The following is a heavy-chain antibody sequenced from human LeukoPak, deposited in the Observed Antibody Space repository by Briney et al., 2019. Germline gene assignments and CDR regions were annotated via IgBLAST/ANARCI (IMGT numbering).Heavy chain of an antibody. V-gene: IGHV3-7*03. J-gene: IGHJ4*02. Sequence: QPGGSLRLSCAASGFTFRKYWMAWVRQAPGQGLEWVATIAANGNDKDYEDSLKGRFTISRDNAKNSLSLQIDSLRAEDTALYYCVGEVFFQFDSWGQGALVTVSS. CDR1: GFTFRKYW. CDR2: IAANGNDK. CDR3: VGEVFFQFDS.